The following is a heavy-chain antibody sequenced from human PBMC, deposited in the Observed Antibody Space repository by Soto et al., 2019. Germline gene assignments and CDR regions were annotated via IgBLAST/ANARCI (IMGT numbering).Heavy chain of an antibody. CDR2: IIPIIGTA. CDR1: GGTFSSYA. J-gene: IGHJ3*02. Sequence: QVQLVQSGAEVKKPGSSVKVSCKASGGTFSSYAISWVRQAPGQGLEWMGGIIPIIGTANYAQKFQGRVTITADKSTSTAYMELSSLRSEDTAVYYCASCIAAAGPRRDDAFDIWGQGTMVTVSS. D-gene: IGHD6-13*01. CDR3: ASCIAAAGPRRDDAFDI. V-gene: IGHV1-69*06.